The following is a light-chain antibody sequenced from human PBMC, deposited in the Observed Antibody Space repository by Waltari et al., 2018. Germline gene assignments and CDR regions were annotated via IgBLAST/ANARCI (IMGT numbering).Light chain of an antibody. CDR1: QSVSRA. CDR2: GAS. J-gene: IGKJ1*01. Sequence: ELVLTHSPGTLSLSPGGRATLSGRASQSVSRALAWYQQNPGQAPRLLIYGASNRATGIPDRFSGSGSGTDFSLIISRLEPEDFAVYYCQHYVSLPVTFGQGTKVEIK. V-gene: IGKV3-20*01. CDR3: QHYVSLPVT.